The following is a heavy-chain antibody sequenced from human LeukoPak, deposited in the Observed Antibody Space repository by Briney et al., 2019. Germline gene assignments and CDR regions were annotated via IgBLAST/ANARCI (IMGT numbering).Heavy chain of an antibody. Sequence: GGSLRLSCTASGFTFSDYWMTWVRQAPGKGPEWVANIKQDGSQRYYVDSVRGRFTISRDNAKNSLILQMNGLRAEDTAVYYCARRGGSSSRRSPIDYWGQGTLVTVSS. J-gene: IGHJ4*02. CDR1: GFTFSDYW. CDR3: ARRGGSSSRRSPIDY. D-gene: IGHD6-6*01. V-gene: IGHV3-7*01. CDR2: IKQDGSQR.